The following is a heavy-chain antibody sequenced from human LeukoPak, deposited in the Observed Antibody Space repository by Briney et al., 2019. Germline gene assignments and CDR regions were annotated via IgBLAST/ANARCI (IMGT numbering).Heavy chain of an antibody. D-gene: IGHD6-19*01. CDR2: ISYDGSNK. Sequence: GGSLRLSCAASGFTFSSYGMHWVRQAPGKGLEWVAVISYDGSNKYYADSVKGRFTISRDNSKNTLYLQMNSLRAEDTAVYYCAKVGGWLYYFDYWGQGTLVTVSS. V-gene: IGHV3-30*18. CDR3: AKVGGWLYYFDY. CDR1: GFTFSSYG. J-gene: IGHJ4*02.